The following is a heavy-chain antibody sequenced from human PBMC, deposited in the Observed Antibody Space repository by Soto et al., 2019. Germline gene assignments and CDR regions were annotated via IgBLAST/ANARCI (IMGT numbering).Heavy chain of an antibody. CDR2: IYSGGST. CDR1: GFTVSSNY. D-gene: IGHD5-12*01. CDR3: ARMRLSGYDYYYFDY. V-gene: IGHV3-66*01. J-gene: IGHJ4*02. Sequence: GGSLRLSCAASGFTVSSNYMSWVRQAPGKGLEWVSVIYSGGSTYYADSVKGRFTISRDNSKNTLYLQMNSLRAEDTAVYYCARMRLSGYDYYYFDYWGQGTLVTVSS.